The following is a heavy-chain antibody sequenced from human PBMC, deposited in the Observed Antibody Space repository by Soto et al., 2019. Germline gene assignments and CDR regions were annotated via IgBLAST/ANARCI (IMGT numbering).Heavy chain of an antibody. CDR3: VRVGSVTTTGQIFDY. CDR2: ISSGGDTM. J-gene: IGHJ4*02. CDR1: GFTFNTYE. Sequence: GGSLRLSCAASGFTFNTYEINWVRQAPGKGLEWRSYISSGGDTMFYADSVKGRFTISRDNAKNSLYLQMNSLRAEDTAVYYCVRVGSVTTTGQIFDYWGQGTLVTVSS. V-gene: IGHV3-48*03. D-gene: IGHD1-1*01.